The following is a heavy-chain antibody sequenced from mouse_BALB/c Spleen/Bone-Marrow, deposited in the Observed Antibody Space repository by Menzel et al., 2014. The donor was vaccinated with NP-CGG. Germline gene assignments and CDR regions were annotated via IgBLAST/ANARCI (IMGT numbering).Heavy chain of an antibody. CDR2: INPSTGYT. Sequence: VQLVESGAELAKPGASVKMSCKASGYTFTSYWTHWVKQRPGQGLEWIGYINPSTGYTEHNQRFKDKATLTADKSSSTAYMQLSSLASEDAAVYYCARRGDSAGYPFAYWGQGTLVTVSA. CDR3: ARRGDSAGYPFAY. V-gene: IGHV1-7*01. CDR1: GYTFTSYW. D-gene: IGHD3-3*01. J-gene: IGHJ3*01.